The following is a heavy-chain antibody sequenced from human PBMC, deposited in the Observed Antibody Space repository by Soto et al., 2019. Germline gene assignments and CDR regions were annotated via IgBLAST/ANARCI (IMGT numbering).Heavy chain of an antibody. CDR2: IYYSGST. J-gene: IGHJ3*02. CDR3: GRVGSPELPYYDSSSYYYDDDFDI. CDR1: GGSISSYY. Sequence: SETLSLTCTVSGGSISSYYWSWIRQPPGKGLEWIGCIYYSGSTNYNPSLKSRVTISVDTSKNQFSLKLISVTAADTAADYCGRVGSPELPYYDSSSYYYDDDFDIWGQGTMVTVSS. D-gene: IGHD3-22*01. V-gene: IGHV4-59*01.